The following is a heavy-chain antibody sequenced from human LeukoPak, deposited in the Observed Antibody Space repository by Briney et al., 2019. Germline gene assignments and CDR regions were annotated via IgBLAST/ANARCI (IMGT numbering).Heavy chain of an antibody. CDR3: ARYSSSSHYYYYGMDV. V-gene: IGHV4-4*07. J-gene: IGHJ6*02. D-gene: IGHD6-6*01. CDR1: GGSISSYY. CDR2: IYTSGST. Sequence: SETLSLTCTVSGGSISSYYWSWIRQPAGKGLEWIGRIYTSGSTNYNPSLKSRVAMSVDTPKNQFSLKLSSVTAADTAVYYCARYSSSSHYYYYGMDVWGQGTTVTVSS.